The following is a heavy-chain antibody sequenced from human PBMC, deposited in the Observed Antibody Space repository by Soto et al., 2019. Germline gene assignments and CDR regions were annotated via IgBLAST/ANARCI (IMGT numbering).Heavy chain of an antibody. V-gene: IGHV3-23*01. Sequence: LRLSCAASGFTFSSYAMSWVRQAPRKGLEWVSAISGSGGSTYYADSVKGRFTISRDNSKNTLYLQMNSLRAEDTAVYYCAKTSLIAAAGRFDYWGQGTLVTVSS. CDR3: AKTSLIAAAGRFDY. D-gene: IGHD6-13*01. CDR1: GFTFSSYA. CDR2: ISGSGGST. J-gene: IGHJ4*02.